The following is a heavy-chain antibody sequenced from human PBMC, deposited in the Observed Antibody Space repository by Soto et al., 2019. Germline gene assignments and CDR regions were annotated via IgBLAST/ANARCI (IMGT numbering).Heavy chain of an antibody. CDR1: GGPFSSYA. CDR2: IIPIFGTA. V-gene: IGHV1-69*13. J-gene: IGHJ6*02. D-gene: IGHD1-1*01. Sequence: SVKVSCKASGGPFSSYAIRWVRQAPGQGLEWMGGIIPIFGTANYAQKFQGRVTITADESTSTAYMELSSLRSEDTAVYYCARGQLKRPGGLNYGRDVWGQGTTVTVSS. CDR3: ARGQLKRPGGLNYGRDV.